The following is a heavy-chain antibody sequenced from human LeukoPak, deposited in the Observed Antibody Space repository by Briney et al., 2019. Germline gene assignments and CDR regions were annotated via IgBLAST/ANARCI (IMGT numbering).Heavy chain of an antibody. D-gene: IGHD3-3*01. J-gene: IGHJ5*02. CDR2: IIPIFGTA. CDR3: AGVPIPGFLEWFDPDNWFDP. CDR1: GGTFSSYA. Sequence: ASVKVSCKASGGTFSSYAISWVRQAPGQGLEWMGGIIPIFGTANYAQKFQGRVTITTDESTSTAYMELSSLRSEDTAVYYCAGVPIPGFLEWFDPDNWFDPWGQGTLVTVSS. V-gene: IGHV1-69*05.